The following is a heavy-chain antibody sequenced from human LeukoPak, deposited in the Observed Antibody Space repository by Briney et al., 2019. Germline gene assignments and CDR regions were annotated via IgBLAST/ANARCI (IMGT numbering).Heavy chain of an antibody. CDR2: ISYDGSNK. Sequence: GGSLRLSCAASGSTFSSYAMHWVRQAPGKGLEWVAVISYDGSNKYYADSVKGRFTISRDNSKNTLYLQMNSLRAEDTAVYYCARDAVLRFLEWFHDLWGQGTLVTVSS. D-gene: IGHD3-3*01. J-gene: IGHJ5*02. CDR3: ARDAVLRFLEWFHDL. V-gene: IGHV3-30-3*01. CDR1: GSTFSSYA.